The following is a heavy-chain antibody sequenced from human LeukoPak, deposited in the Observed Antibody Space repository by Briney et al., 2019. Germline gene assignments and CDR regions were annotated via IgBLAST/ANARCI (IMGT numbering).Heavy chain of an antibody. V-gene: IGHV3-30-3*01. J-gene: IGHJ6*02. CDR2: ISYDGSNK. CDR3: ARGGGSGSVLFYYYYGMDV. CDR1: GFTFSSYA. D-gene: IGHD3-10*01. Sequence: PGTSLRLSCAASGFTFSSYAMHWVRQAPGKGLEWVAVISYDGSNKYYADSVKGRFTISRDNSKNTLYLQMNSLRAEDTAVYYCARGGGSGSVLFYYYYGMDVWGQGTTVTVSS.